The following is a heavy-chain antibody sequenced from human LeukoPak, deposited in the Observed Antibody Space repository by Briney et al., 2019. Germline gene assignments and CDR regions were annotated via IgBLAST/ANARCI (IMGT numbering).Heavy chain of an antibody. Sequence: SGGSLRLSCAASGFTFSSYAMSWVRQAPGKGLERVSLIIDDGHTTSYADSVKGRFTISRDNSKNTLFLQMNSLRAEDTAVYYCAKYGGHPLPHYYLDYWGQGTQVTVSS. CDR1: GFTFSSYA. CDR3: AKYGGHPLPHYYLDY. CDR2: IIDDGHTT. J-gene: IGHJ4*02. V-gene: IGHV3-23*01. D-gene: IGHD3-16*01.